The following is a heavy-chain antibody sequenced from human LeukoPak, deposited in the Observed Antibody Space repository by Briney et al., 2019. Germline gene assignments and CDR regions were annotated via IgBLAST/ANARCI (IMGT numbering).Heavy chain of an antibody. V-gene: IGHV5-51*01. J-gene: IGHJ3*02. CDR3: ARYSLGPVVPRLPEAFDI. CDR1: GYSFTSYW. D-gene: IGHD4-23*01. Sequence: GESLKISCKGSGYSFTSYWIGWVRQMPGKGLEWMGIIYPGDSDTRYSPSFQGQVTISADKSISTAYLRWSSLKASDTAMYYCARYSLGPVVPRLPEAFDIWGQGTMVTVSS. CDR2: IYPGDSDT.